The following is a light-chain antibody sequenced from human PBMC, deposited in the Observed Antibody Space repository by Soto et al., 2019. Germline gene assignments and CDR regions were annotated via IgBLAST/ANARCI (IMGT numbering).Light chain of an antibody. CDR3: QKYNSAPLT. V-gene: IGKV1-27*01. Sequence: DIQMTQSPSSLSASLGDRGTITCRASQGIAVYLAWFQQKPGNAPKLLIYAAYTLQSGVPSRFSGSGSGTDFTLTVSCLQPEDVATYYCQKYNSAPLTFCGGTRVEIK. CDR1: QGIAVY. CDR2: AAY. J-gene: IGKJ4*02.